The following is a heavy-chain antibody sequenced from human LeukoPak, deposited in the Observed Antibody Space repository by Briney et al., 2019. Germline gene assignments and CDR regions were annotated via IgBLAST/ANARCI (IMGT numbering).Heavy chain of an antibody. V-gene: IGHV1-8*03. CDR3: AREGLDY. CDR1: GYIFSNYD. Sequence: ASVRVSCKASGYIFSNYDINWVRQAPGQGLEWMGWMNPNGGNIGYAQKFQGRVTITKNTSINTAYMDLGRLTSEDTAVYYCAREGLDYWGQGTLVTVSS. CDR2: MNPNGGNI. J-gene: IGHJ4*02.